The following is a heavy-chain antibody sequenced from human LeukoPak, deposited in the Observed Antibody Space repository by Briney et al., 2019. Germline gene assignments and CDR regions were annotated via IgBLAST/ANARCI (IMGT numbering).Heavy chain of an antibody. CDR3: ARAGSDWFNWFDP. V-gene: IGHV3-7*04. CDR1: GFTFDDYG. Sequence: GSLRLSCAASGFTFDDYGMSWVRQAPGKGLEWVANIKQDGTEKMFVDSVKGRFTISRDNPKNSLNLQMNSLRVEDTAVYYCARAGSDWFNWFDPWGQGTLVTVSS. D-gene: IGHD6-19*01. CDR2: IKQDGTEK. J-gene: IGHJ5*02.